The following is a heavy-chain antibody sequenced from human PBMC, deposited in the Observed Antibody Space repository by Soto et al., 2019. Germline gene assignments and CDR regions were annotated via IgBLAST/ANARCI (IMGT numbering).Heavy chain of an antibody. D-gene: IGHD6-13*01. CDR2: IYPGDSDT. J-gene: IGHJ6*02. CDR1: GYSFTSYW. Sequence: EVQLVQSGAEVKKPGESLKISCKGSGYSFTSYWIGGVRQLPGKGLECMGIIYPGDSDTRYSPSFQGPVTLSADKSISTAYLQWSSLKASETAMYYCARTAAAGKYYYGLDVGGQGTTVTVSS. V-gene: IGHV5-51*01. CDR3: ARTAAAGKYYYGLDV.